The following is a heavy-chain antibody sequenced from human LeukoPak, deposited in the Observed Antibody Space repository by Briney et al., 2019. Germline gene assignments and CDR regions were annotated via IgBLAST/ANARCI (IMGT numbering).Heavy chain of an antibody. Sequence: ASVKVSCKASGYTFTGYYMHWVRQAPGQGLEWMGWINPNSGGTNYAQKFQGRVTMTRDTSISTAYMELSRLRSDDTAVYYCAREGSGSYSPDNWFDTCGEGNLVTVSS. CDR2: INPNSGGT. CDR1: GYTFTGYY. D-gene: IGHD3-10*01. V-gene: IGHV1-2*02. J-gene: IGHJ5*02. CDR3: AREGSGSYSPDNWFDT.